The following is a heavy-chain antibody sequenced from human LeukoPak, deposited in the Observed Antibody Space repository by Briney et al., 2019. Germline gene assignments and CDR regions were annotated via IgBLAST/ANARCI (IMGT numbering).Heavy chain of an antibody. CDR2: IKQDGSEK. Sequence: PGGSLRLSCAASGFTFSSYWMSWVRQAPGKGLEWVANIKQDGSEKYYVDSVKGRFTISRDNAKNSLYLQMNSLRAEDTAVYYCARIYYDFWSGYSTTYHYYYMDVWGKGTTVTVSS. CDR1: GFTFSSYW. V-gene: IGHV3-7*01. J-gene: IGHJ6*03. CDR3: ARIYYDFWSGYSTTYHYYYMDV. D-gene: IGHD3-3*01.